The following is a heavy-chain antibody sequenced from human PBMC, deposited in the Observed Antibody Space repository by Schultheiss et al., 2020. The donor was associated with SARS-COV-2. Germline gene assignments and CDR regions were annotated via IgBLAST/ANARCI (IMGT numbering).Heavy chain of an antibody. J-gene: IGHJ5*02. CDR3: AKSRSSGWVGWFDP. CDR2: ISAYNGNT. Sequence: ASVKVSCKASGYTFTGYYMHWVRQAPGQGLEWMGWISAYNGNTNYAQKFQGRVTMTTDTSTSTAHMELWSLRSDDTAVYYCAKSRSSGWVGWFDPWGQGTLVTVSS. CDR1: GYTFTGYY. V-gene: IGHV1-18*04. D-gene: IGHD6-19*01.